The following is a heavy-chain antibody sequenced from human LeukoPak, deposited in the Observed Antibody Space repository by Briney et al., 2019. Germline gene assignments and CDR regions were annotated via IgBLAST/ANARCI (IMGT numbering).Heavy chain of an antibody. V-gene: IGHV3-30*02. D-gene: IGHD3-22*01. CDR1: GFTFSSYG. Sequence: SGGSLRLSCAASGFTFSSYGMHWVRQAPGKGLEWVAFIRFDGSNKYYADSVKGRLTISRDNSKNTLYLQMNSLRAEDTAVYYCAKVGYYYDSSGYDIDYWGQGTLVTVSS. CDR3: AKVGYYYDSSGYDIDY. CDR2: IRFDGSNK. J-gene: IGHJ4*02.